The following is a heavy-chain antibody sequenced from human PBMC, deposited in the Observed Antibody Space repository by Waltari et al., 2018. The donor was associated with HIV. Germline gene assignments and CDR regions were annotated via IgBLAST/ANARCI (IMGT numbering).Heavy chain of an antibody. CDR2: INHRGRI. CDR3: ARALRYSDWSQNSYGLDV. Sequence: QLQLQQWGASLVQASATLSLTCSVHGGSFSDYYWTWVRQPAGTGLEWVGQINHRGRINYNPSLEGRLSMSVDTSKNQVSLTLNSVTAADTGVYYCARALRYSDWSQNSYGLDVWGQGTPVTVSS. V-gene: IGHV4-34*01. CDR1: GGSFSDYY. D-gene: IGHD3-9*01. J-gene: IGHJ6*02.